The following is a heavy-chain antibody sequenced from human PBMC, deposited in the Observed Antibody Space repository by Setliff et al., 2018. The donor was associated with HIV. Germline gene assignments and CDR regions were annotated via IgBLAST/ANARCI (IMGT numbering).Heavy chain of an antibody. V-gene: IGHV3-11*01. CDR1: GFTFRDYY. D-gene: IGHD2-2*01. J-gene: IGHJ4*02. CDR3: ARDLVRVSAHQDDY. Sequence: GGSLRLSCAASGFTFRDYYMIWIRQAPGKGLEWVSYISSAATIISYADSVKGRFTISRDDATNSLYLQMNRLRAEDTAVYYCARDLVRVSAHQDDYWGQGTLVTVSS. CDR2: ISSAATII.